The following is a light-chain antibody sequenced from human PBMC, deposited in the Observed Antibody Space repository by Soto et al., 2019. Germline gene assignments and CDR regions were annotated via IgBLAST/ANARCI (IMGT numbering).Light chain of an antibody. Sequence: QSALTQPASASGSPGQSITISCTGTSSDVGGYNYVSWYQQHPGKAPKLMIYDVPNRPSGVSNRFSGSKSGDTASLTISGLQAEDEAYYYCNSYTSSSTYVFGTGTKLTVL. CDR3: NSYTSSSTYV. CDR2: DVP. J-gene: IGLJ1*01. V-gene: IGLV2-14*01. CDR1: SSDVGGYNY.